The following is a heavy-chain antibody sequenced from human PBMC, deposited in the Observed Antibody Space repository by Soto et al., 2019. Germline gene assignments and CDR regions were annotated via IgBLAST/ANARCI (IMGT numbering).Heavy chain of an antibody. J-gene: IGHJ4*02. CDR2: IYYSGST. CDR1: GGSISSYY. Sequence: PSETLSLTCTVSGGSISSYYWTWIRQPPGKGLEWIGYIYYSGSTNYNPSLKSRVTISVDTSKNQFSLKLSSVTAADTAVYYCARTNCGGDCYSPYYFDYWGQGTLVTVSS. D-gene: IGHD2-21*02. CDR3: ARTNCGGDCYSPYYFDY. V-gene: IGHV4-59*08.